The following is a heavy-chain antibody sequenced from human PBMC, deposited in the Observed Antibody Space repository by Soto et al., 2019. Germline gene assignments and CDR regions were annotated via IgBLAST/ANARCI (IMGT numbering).Heavy chain of an antibody. V-gene: IGHV3-30-3*01. D-gene: IGHD6-13*01. CDR3: ARDSTHSSSLNLYNWFDP. Sequence: GGSLRLSCAASGFTFSSYAMHWVRQAPGKGLEWVAVISYDGSNKYYADSVKGRFTISRDNSKNTLYLQMNSLRAEDTAVYYCARDSTHSSSLNLYNWFDPLGQGTLVTVSS. CDR1: GFTFSSYA. CDR2: ISYDGSNK. J-gene: IGHJ5*02.